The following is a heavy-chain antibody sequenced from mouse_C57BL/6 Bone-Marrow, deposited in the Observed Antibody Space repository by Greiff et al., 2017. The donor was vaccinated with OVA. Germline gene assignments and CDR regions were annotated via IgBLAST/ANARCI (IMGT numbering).Heavy chain of an antibody. CDR2: IYPRDGST. CDR1: GYTFTSYD. V-gene: IGHV1-85*01. J-gene: IGHJ4*01. CDR3: ARSDYYYAMDY. Sequence: QVQLKESGPELVKPGASVKLSCKASGYTFTSYDINWVKQRPGQGLEWLGWIYPRDGSTQYNEKFKGKATLTVDTAASTAYMELHSLTSEDSAVYFCARSDYYYAMDYWGQGTSVTVSS.